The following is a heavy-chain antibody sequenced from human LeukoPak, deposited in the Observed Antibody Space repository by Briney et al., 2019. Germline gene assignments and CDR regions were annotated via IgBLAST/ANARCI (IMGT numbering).Heavy chain of an antibody. CDR2: IYPGDSDT. Sequence: GESLKISCKGSGYNFSSNRIGWVRQMPGEGLEWMGIIYPGDSDTRYSPSFQGQVTISADKSISTAYLQWSSLKASDTAIYYCARLYTSGWYPPGYYYHYYMDVWGKGTTVTISS. CDR3: ARLYTSGWYPPGYYYHYYMDV. V-gene: IGHV5-51*01. J-gene: IGHJ6*03. CDR1: GYNFSSNR. D-gene: IGHD6-19*01.